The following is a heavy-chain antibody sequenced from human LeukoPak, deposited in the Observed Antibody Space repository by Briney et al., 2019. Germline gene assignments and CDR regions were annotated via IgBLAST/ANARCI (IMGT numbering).Heavy chain of an antibody. CDR1: GFTFDTYG. V-gene: IGHV3-30*18. D-gene: IGHD4-11*01. CDR3: AKGDDYSHYGGIDY. CDR2: ISYDGHNT. Sequence: GRSLRLSCAASGFTFDTYGMHWVRQAPGKGLEWVAVISYDGHNTYYAESVKGRFTISRDNSKNTLYVQMNSLRAEDTAVYYCAKGDDYSHYGGIDYWGQGTLVTVSS. J-gene: IGHJ4*02.